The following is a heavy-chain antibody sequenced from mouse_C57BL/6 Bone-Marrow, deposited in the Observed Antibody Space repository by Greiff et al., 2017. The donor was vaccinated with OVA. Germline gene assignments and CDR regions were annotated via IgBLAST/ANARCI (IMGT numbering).Heavy chain of an antibody. Sequence: VQLVESGAELVRPGTSVKVSCKASGYAFTNYLIEWVKQRPGQGLEWIGVINPGSGGTNYNEKFKGKATLTADKSSSTAYMQLSSLTSEDSAVYFCARRGVTRYFDVWGTGTTVTVSS. CDR3: ARRGVTRYFDV. D-gene: IGHD2-2*01. J-gene: IGHJ1*03. V-gene: IGHV1-54*01. CDR1: GYAFTNYL. CDR2: INPGSGGT.